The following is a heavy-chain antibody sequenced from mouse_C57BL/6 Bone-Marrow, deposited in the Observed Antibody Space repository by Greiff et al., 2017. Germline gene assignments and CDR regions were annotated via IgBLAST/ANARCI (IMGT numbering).Heavy chain of an antibody. Sequence: EVQLQQSGPVLVKPGASVKMSCKASGYTFTDYNMHWVKQSHGKSLEWIGYINPNNGGTSYNQKFKGKATLTVNKSSSTAYMELRSLTSEDSAVYYCARCYGSLWYFDVWGTGTTVTVSS. CDR2: INPNNGGT. J-gene: IGHJ1*03. V-gene: IGHV1-22*01. CDR1: GYTFTDYN. D-gene: IGHD1-1*01. CDR3: ARCYGSLWYFDV.